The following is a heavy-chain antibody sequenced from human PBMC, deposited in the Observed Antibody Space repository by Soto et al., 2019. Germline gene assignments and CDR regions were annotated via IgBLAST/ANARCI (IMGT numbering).Heavy chain of an antibody. V-gene: IGHV1-69*01. J-gene: IGHJ5*02. D-gene: IGHD3-10*01. CDR2: IIPIFGTT. CDR3: ARPRGGYGQNNFFDP. Sequence: VQLVQSGAEVKKPGSSVKVSCKVSGGTFRSFVIDWVRQAPGQRLEWLGGIIPIFGTTNYAEKFRGRVSMTADEATSTAYMDLSSLTSDDTAVYFCARPRGGYGQNNFFDPWGQGTLVTVSS. CDR1: GGTFRSFV.